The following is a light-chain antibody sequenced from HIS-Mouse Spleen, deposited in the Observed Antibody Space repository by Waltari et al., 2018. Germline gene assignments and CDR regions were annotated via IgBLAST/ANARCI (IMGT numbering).Light chain of an antibody. CDR1: ALPKQY. V-gene: IGLV3-25*03. CDR3: QSADSSGTYQDVV. Sequence: SYELTQPPSVPVSPGQTARITCSGDALPKQYASWSQQKPGQAPVLVIYKDSERPSGIPERFSGSSSGTTVTLTISGVQAEDEADYYCQSADSSGTYQDVVFGGGTKLTVL. J-gene: IGLJ2*01. CDR2: KDS.